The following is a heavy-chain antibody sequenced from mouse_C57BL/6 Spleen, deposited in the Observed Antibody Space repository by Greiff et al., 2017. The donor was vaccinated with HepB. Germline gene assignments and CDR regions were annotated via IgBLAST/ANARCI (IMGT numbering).Heavy chain of an antibody. V-gene: IGHV1-55*01. CDR1: GYTFTSYW. Sequence: QVHVKQPGAELVKPGASVKMSCKASGYTFTSYWITWVKQRPGQGLEWIGDIYPGSGSTNYNEKFKSKATLTVDTSSSTAYMQLSSLTSEDSAVYYCARCDFSYYFDYWGQGTTLTVSS. J-gene: IGHJ2*01. D-gene: IGHD2-4*01. CDR3: ARCDFSYYFDY. CDR2: IYPGSGST.